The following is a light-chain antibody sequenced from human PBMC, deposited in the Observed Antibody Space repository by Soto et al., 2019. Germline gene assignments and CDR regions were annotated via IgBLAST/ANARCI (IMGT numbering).Light chain of an antibody. CDR3: QQFNSPLT. Sequence: AIQLTQSPSSLSASVGDRVTITCRASQGINSDLAWYQQKPGRAPNLLIFDASSLQNGVPSRFSGTGAGTEFTLTISSLQPEDFATYYCQQFNSPLTFGGGTKVEIK. CDR1: QGINSD. J-gene: IGKJ4*01. V-gene: IGKV1-13*02. CDR2: DAS.